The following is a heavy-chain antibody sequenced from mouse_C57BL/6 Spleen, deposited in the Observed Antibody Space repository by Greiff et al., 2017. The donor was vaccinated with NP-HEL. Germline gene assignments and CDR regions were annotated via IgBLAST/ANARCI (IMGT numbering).Heavy chain of an antibody. J-gene: IGHJ2*01. CDR3: ARYIRKNDYDEGDY. D-gene: IGHD2-4*01. CDR1: GFTFTDYY. V-gene: IGHV7-3*01. CDR2: IRNKANGYTT. Sequence: EVQGVESGGGLVQPGGSLSLSCAASGFTFTDYYMSWVRQPPGKALEWLGFIRNKANGYTTEYSASVKGRFTISRDNSQSILYLQMNALRAEDSATYYCARYIRKNDYDEGDYWGQGTTLTVSS.